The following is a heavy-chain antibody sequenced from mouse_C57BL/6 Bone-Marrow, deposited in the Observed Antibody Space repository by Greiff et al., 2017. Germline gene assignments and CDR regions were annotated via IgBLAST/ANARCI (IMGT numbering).Heavy chain of an antibody. V-gene: IGHV2-2*01. CDR1: GFSLTSYG. CDR2: IWSGGST. Sequence: VKLVESGPGLVQPSQSLSITCTVSGFSLTSYGVHWVRQSPGKGLEWLGVIWSGGSTDYNAAFISRLSISKDNSKSQVFFKMNSLQADDTAIYYCARNYGKREKRYAMDYWGQGTSVTVSS. J-gene: IGHJ4*01. CDR3: ARNYGKREKRYAMDY. D-gene: IGHD2-1*01.